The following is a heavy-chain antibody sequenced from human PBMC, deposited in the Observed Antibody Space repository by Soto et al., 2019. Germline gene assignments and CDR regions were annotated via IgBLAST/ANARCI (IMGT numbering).Heavy chain of an antibody. CDR1: GFTFSNFW. J-gene: IGHJ6*02. V-gene: IGHV3-7*01. Sequence: EVRLVESGGGLVQPGGSLRLSCVASGFTFSNFWMSWVRQAPGKGLEWVANIKGGGSEKRYLDSVKGRLTISRDNAKNLVYLEMNSLRVEDTALYYCGRDEVRNGVGVWGQGTTVTVSS. CDR3: GRDEVRNGVGV. CDR2: IKGGGSEK.